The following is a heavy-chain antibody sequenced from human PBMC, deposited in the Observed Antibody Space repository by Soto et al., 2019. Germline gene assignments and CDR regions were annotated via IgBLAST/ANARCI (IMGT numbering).Heavy chain of an antibody. V-gene: IGHV4-61*08. CDR1: GGSISSGGYY. CDR2: IYYSGST. Sequence: SETLSLTCTVSGGSISSGGYYWSWIRLNPGKGRELIGYIYYSGSTNYNPSLKSRVTISVDTSKNQFSLKLSSVTAADTAVYYCARETTYYYGSGPYYYYYYMDVWGKGTTVTVS. D-gene: IGHD3-10*01. J-gene: IGHJ6*03. CDR3: ARETTYYYGSGPYYYYYYMDV.